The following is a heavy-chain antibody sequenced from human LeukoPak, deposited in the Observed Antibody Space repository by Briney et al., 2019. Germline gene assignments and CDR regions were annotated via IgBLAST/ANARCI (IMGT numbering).Heavy chain of an antibody. J-gene: IGHJ4*02. D-gene: IGHD2-15*01. CDR1: GFTFSSYS. V-gene: IGHV3-21*01. CDR2: ISSSSSYI. Sequence: PGGSLRLSCAASGFTFSSYSMNWVRQAPGKGLEWVSSISSSSSYIYYADSVKGRFTISRDNAKNSLYLQMNSLRPEDTAVYYCANTRKRYCSGGNCYSGILVYFDYWGQGTLVTVSS. CDR3: ANTRKRYCSGGNCYSGILVYFDY.